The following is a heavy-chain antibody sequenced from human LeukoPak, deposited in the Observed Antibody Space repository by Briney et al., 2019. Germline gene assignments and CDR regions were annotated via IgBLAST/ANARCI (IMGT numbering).Heavy chain of an antibody. CDR1: GFTFTTYT. Sequence: GGSLRLSCAASGFTFTTYTMNWVRQTPGKGLEWVSFISSSSSAIYYADSVKGRFTISRDNAKNSLFLQMNSLRAEDTAVYYCAREYSSSSGRAFDIWGQGTMVTVPS. CDR2: ISSSSSAI. J-gene: IGHJ3*02. V-gene: IGHV3-48*01. D-gene: IGHD6-6*01. CDR3: AREYSSSSGRAFDI.